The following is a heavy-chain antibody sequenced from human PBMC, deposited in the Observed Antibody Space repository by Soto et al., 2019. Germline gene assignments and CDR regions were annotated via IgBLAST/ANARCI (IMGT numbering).Heavy chain of an antibody. CDR1: GFTFSSYG. CDR2: ISYDGSNK. J-gene: IGHJ4*02. CDR3: AKDTYYYDRSGYYTYDY. V-gene: IGHV3-30*18. Sequence: PGGSLRLSCADSGFTFSSYGVHWVRQAPGKGLEWVAVISYDGSNKHYADSVKGRFTISRDNSKNTLDLQMNSLRAEDTAVYYCAKDTYYYDRSGYYTYDYWGQGTQVTVSS. D-gene: IGHD3-22*01.